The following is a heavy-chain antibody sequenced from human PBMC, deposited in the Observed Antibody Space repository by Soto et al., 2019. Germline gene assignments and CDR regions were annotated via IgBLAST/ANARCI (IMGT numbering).Heavy chain of an antibody. D-gene: IGHD3-10*01. CDR3: ARMTMVRGIIYYYGMDV. Sequence: QVQLQESGPGLVKPSQTLSLTCTVSGDSISSGGPYWGWIRQHPGKGLEWIGYIYHTGSTYYKSYLKSRVNISVDTSKNQFSLKLSSVTAADTAVYYCARMTMVRGIIYYYGMDVWGQGTTVTVSS. V-gene: IGHV4-31*03. J-gene: IGHJ6*02. CDR2: IYHTGST. CDR1: GDSISSGGPY.